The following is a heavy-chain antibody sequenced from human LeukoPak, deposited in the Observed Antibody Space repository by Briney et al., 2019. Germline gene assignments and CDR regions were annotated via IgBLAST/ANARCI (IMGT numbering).Heavy chain of an antibody. CDR2: ITAYNDNT. CDR1: GYTFTSYG. CDR3: ARGGLRVMVYRLYYMDV. V-gene: IGHV1-18*01. D-gene: IGHD2-8*01. J-gene: IGHJ6*03. Sequence: ASVKVSCKASGYTFTSYGISWVRQAPGQGLEWMGWITAYNDNTYYAQKLQGRVTMTTDTSTSTAYMELRSLRSDDTAVYYCARGGLRVMVYRLYYMDVWGKGTTVTVSS.